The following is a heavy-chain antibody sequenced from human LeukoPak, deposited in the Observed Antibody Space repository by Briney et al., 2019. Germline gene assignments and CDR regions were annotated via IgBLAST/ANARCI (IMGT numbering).Heavy chain of an antibody. D-gene: IGHD2-21*02. V-gene: IGHV3-30*04. J-gene: IGHJ4*02. Sequence: GGSLRLSCAASGFTFSSYAMHWVRQAPGKGLEWVAVVSYDGSNKYYADSVKGRFTISRDNSKNTLYLQMNSLRTEDTAMYYCARGNTIVVVTSTPNYYFDCWGQGTLVTVSS. CDR3: ARGNTIVVVTSTPNYYFDC. CDR2: VSYDGSNK. CDR1: GFTFSSYA.